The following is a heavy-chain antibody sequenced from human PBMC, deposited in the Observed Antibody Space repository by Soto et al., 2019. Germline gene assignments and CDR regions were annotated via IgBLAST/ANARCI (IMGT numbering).Heavy chain of an antibody. V-gene: IGHV1-46*01. CDR2: IDPSGGST. D-gene: IGHD2-2*01. CDR1: GYTFTSYY. Sequence: AASVKVSCKASGYTFTSYYMHWVRQAPGQGLEWMGIIDPSGGSTSYAQKFQGRVTMTRDTSTSTVYKELSSLRSEDTATSYCASGTVPAALRSGSDHWGQGSRVTGS. J-gene: IGHJ4*02. CDR3: ASGTVPAALRSGSDH.